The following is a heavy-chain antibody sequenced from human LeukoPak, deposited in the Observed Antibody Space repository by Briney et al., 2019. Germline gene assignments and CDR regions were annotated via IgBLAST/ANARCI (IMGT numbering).Heavy chain of an antibody. CDR2: ISGSGGST. CDR1: GFTFSSYG. V-gene: IGHV3-23*01. J-gene: IGHJ4*02. D-gene: IGHD6-6*01. Sequence: GGTLRLSCAASGFTFSSYGMSWVRQAPGKGLEWVSAISGSGGSTYYADSVKGRFTISRDNAKNTLYLQMNSLRAEDTAVYYCARGLSGYSSSLGYWGQGTLVTVSS. CDR3: ARGLSGYSSSLGY.